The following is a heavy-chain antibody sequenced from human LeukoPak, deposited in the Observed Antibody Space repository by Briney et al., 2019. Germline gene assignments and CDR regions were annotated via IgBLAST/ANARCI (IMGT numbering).Heavy chain of an antibody. V-gene: IGHV3-66*01. CDR3: ARSYSNHLFGMDV. Sequence: GGSLRLSCAASGFTVSSYYMTWVRQAPGKGLEWVSVMYSGGSTYYADSVKGRVAIPRDNSQNTVFLQMNSVRVEDTAVYYCARSYSNHLFGMDVWGQGTAVTVSS. J-gene: IGHJ6*02. CDR2: MYSGGST. D-gene: IGHD4-11*01. CDR1: GFTVSSYY.